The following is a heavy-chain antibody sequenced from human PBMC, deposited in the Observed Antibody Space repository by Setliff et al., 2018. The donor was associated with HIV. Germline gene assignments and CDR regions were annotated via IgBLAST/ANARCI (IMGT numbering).Heavy chain of an antibody. D-gene: IGHD1-20*01. CDR3: ARQSLTGTTGINWFDP. CDR2: MNPNSGNT. Sequence: ASVKVSCKASGGTFSSYAISWVRQAPGQGLEWMGWMNPNSGNTGYAQKFQGRVTMTRNTSISTAYMELSSLRYEDTAVYYCARQSLTGTTGINWFDPWGQGTLVTVSS. CDR1: GGTFSSYA. J-gene: IGHJ5*02. V-gene: IGHV1-8*02.